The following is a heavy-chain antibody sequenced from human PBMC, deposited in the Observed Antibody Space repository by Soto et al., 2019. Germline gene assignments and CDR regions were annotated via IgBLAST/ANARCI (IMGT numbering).Heavy chain of an antibody. CDR3: SRGILV. CDR1: GGSINSGGYC. V-gene: IGHV4-31*03. D-gene: IGHD5-18*01. J-gene: IGHJ4*02. Sequence: QVQLQESGPGLVKPSQTLSLTCTVSGGSINSGGYCWSWIRQHPGKGLDWIGCISYGGSTSYNPYLKTRVTISVDPSKNHFSLKLSSVTAADTDVYYCSRGILVWGQGTLITVSS. CDR2: ISYGGST.